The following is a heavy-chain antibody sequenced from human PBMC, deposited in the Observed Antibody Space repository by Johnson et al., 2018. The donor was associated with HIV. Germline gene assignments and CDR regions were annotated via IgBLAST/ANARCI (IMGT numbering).Heavy chain of an antibody. Sequence: VQLLESGGGLVQPGGSLRLSCAASGFTFSSSWMSWVRQAPEKGLEWVADIKCDGSEKYYVDSVKGRLTISRDNAKNSLYLQVNSLRAEDTAVYYCASSGYCSGGSCYRLHAFDIWGQGTMVTVSS. CDR1: GFTFSSSW. CDR3: ASSGYCSGGSCYRLHAFDI. D-gene: IGHD2-15*01. CDR2: IKCDGSEK. V-gene: IGHV3-52*01. J-gene: IGHJ3*02.